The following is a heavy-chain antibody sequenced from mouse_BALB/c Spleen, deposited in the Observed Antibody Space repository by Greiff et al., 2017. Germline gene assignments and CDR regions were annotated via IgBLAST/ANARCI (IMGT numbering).Heavy chain of an antibody. J-gene: IGHJ2*01. CDR2: ISSGGSYT. CDR3: TRDDYRYYFDY. CDR1: GFTFSSFG. V-gene: IGHV5-6-4*01. Sequence: DVHLVESGGGLVQPGGSRKLSCAASGFTFSSFGMHWVRQAPEKGLEWVATISSGGSYTYYPDSVKGRFTISRDNAKNTLYLQMSSLKSEDTAMYYCTRDDYRYYFDYWGQGTTLTVSS. D-gene: IGHD2-14*01.